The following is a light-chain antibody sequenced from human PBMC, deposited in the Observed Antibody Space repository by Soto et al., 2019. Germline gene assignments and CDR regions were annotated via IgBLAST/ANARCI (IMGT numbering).Light chain of an antibody. V-gene: IGKV3-20*01. CDR2: GAS. J-gene: IGKJ4*01. CDR1: QSVSSSY. CDR3: QQYGS. Sequence: EIVLTQSPGTLSLSPGERATLSCRASQSVSSSYLAWYQQKPGQAPRLLIYGASSRATGIPGRFSGSGSGTDFTITISRLEPEDFAVYYCQQYGSFGGGTKVEIK.